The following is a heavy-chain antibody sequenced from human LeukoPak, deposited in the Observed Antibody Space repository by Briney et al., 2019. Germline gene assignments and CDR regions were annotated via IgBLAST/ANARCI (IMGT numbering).Heavy chain of an antibody. J-gene: IGHJ1*01. CDR3: ARDVGIARDGDPQLAFQH. CDR2: IYYSGST. Sequence: PSETLSLTCTVSGGSISSSSYYWGWIRQPPGKGLEWIGSIYYSGSTYYNPSLKSRVTISVDTSKNQFSLKLSSVTAADTAVYYCARDVGIARDGDPQLAFQHWGQGTLVTVSS. CDR1: GGSISSSSYY. D-gene: IGHD6-13*01. V-gene: IGHV4-39*07.